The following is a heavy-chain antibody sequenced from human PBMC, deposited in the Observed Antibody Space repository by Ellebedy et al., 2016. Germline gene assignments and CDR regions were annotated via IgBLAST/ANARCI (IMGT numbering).Heavy chain of an antibody. CDR1: GFTFSSYG. V-gene: IGHV3-30*18. CDR3: AKDEDIVVVPAADAFDI. Sequence: GGSLRLSXAASGFTFSSYGMHWVRQAPGKGLEWVAVISYDGSNKYYADSVKGRFTISRDNSKNTLYLQMNSLRAEDTAVYYCAKDEDIVVVPAADAFDIWGQGTMVTVSS. CDR2: ISYDGSNK. J-gene: IGHJ3*02. D-gene: IGHD2-2*01.